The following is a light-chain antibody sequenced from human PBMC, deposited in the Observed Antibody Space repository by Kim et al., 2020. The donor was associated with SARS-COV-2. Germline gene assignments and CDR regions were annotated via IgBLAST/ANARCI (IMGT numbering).Light chain of an antibody. CDR3: NSXXSRXNHVV. V-gene: IGLV3-19*01. Sequence: SSELTQDPAVSVALGQTVRITCQGDSLRXYYASWYXXKPXQAPVLVIYGKNNRPXGXXDRFSGSXXGNXXXLTITGAXAXXEADYYCNSXXSRXNHVVXG. CDR1: SLRXYY. J-gene: IGLJ2*01. CDR2: GKN.